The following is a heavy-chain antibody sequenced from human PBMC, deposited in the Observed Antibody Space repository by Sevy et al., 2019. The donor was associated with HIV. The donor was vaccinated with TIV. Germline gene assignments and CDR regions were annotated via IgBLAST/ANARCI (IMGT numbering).Heavy chain of an antibody. J-gene: IGHJ3*02. CDR3: AKHCSHYFDNSGYGEAFDI. CDR1: GASISSTIYY. CDR2: IHHSGST. D-gene: IGHD3-22*01. Sequence: SETLSLTCSVSGASISSTIYYWAWIRQSPGKGLEWFGSIHHSGSTYYNLSLKSRVTISVDTSKNQFSLKMNSVTAADTAVYCCAKHCSHYFDNSGYGEAFDIWGQGTKVTVSS. V-gene: IGHV4-39*01.